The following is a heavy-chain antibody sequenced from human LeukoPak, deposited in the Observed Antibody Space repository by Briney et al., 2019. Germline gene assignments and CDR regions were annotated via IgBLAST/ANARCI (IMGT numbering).Heavy chain of an antibody. Sequence: PGGSLRLSCAASGFSFSNYTMNWVRQVPGKCLEWVSLISSSSSHIYYADSVKDRFTISRYNAKNSLYLQMNSLRAEDTAVYYCARDSRLQQLDDYWGQGTLVTVSS. CDR1: GFSFSNYT. CDR2: ISSSSSHI. V-gene: IGHV3-21*01. J-gene: IGHJ4*02. D-gene: IGHD6-13*01. CDR3: ARDSRLQQLDDY.